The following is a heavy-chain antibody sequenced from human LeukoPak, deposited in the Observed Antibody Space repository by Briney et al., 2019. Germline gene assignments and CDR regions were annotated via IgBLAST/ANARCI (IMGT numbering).Heavy chain of an antibody. CDR3: AKAQLGIAVAGTFDY. J-gene: IGHJ4*02. V-gene: IGHV3-30*09. CDR2: ISFDGSNT. Sequence: PGGSLRLSCEASGFTFSDYAVHWVRQAPAKGLEWVAVISFDGSNTYYADSVKGRFAVSRDNSGNTLHLQMNSLRAEDTAVYYCAKAQLGIAVAGTFDYWGQGTLVTVSS. CDR1: GFTFSDYA. D-gene: IGHD6-19*01.